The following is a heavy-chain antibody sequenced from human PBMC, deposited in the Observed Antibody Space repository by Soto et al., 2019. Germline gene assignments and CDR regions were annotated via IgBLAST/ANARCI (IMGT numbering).Heavy chain of an antibody. J-gene: IGHJ5*02. CDR3: AKHAEYQLVSWFDP. CDR1: GFSFSTYA. Sequence: EVQLLESGGGLVQPGGSLRLSCAVSGFSFSTYAMSWVRQAPGKGLEWVSGISAGGGNTYYADSVRGQFTISRDNSKDTLYLQITSLRAEDTAFYYCAKHAEYQLVSWFDPWGQGTLVTVSS. V-gene: IGHV3-23*01. CDR2: ISAGGGNT. D-gene: IGHD2-2*01.